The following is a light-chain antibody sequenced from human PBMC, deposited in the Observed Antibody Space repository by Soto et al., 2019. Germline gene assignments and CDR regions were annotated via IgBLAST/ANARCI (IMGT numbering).Light chain of an antibody. CDR1: QSVSSSY. J-gene: IGKJ3*01. Sequence: ERVLTQSPGTGSFSPGERATLTCRASQSVSSSYLAWFQQKPGQAPRLRIYGASSRATGIPDRFSGSGSGTDFTTTIRRLEPDDSAVYYCEQYGNAPFTFGPGTKVDIK. V-gene: IGKV3-20*01. CDR3: EQYGNAPFT. CDR2: GAS.